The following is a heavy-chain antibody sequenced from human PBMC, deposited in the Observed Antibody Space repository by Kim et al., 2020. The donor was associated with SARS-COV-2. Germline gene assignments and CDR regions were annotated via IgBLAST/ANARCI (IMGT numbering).Heavy chain of an antibody. D-gene: IGHD6-6*01. Sequence: GGSLRLSCAASGFTFSSYGMHWVRQAPGKGLEWVAVISYDGSNKYYADSVKGRFTISRDNSKNTLYLQMNSLRAEDTAVYYCAKEEYSSSGTGFDPWGQGTLVTVSS. CDR2: ISYDGSNK. J-gene: IGHJ5*02. CDR1: GFTFSSYG. CDR3: AKEEYSSSGTGFDP. V-gene: IGHV3-30*18.